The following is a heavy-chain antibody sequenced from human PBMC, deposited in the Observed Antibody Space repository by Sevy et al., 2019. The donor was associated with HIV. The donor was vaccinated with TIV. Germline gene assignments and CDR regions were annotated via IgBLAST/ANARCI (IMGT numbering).Heavy chain of an antibody. D-gene: IGHD4-17*01. Sequence: GGSLRLSCAASGFTFSSYAMHWVRQAPGKGLEWVAVISYDGSNKYYADSVKGRFTISRDNSKNTLYLQMNSLRAEDTTVYYCAREGDYPYSLDYWGQGTLVTVSS. J-gene: IGHJ4*02. V-gene: IGHV3-30-3*01. CDR1: GFTFSSYA. CDR3: AREGDYPYSLDY. CDR2: ISYDGSNK.